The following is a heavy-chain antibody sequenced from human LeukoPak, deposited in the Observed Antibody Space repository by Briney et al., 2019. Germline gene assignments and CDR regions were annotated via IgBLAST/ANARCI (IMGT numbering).Heavy chain of an antibody. D-gene: IGHD2-21*02. V-gene: IGHV3-7*01. J-gene: IGHJ4*02. Sequence: GGSLRLFCAASGFTFSNNWMTWVRQAPGKGLEWVASVKKDASEKYYVDSVKGRFTISRDNAKNSLYLQMNSLRVEDTAVYYCARAYCGGDCYSPYDYWGQGTLVTVSS. CDR1: GFTFSNNW. CDR3: ARAYCGGDCYSPYDY. CDR2: VKKDASEK.